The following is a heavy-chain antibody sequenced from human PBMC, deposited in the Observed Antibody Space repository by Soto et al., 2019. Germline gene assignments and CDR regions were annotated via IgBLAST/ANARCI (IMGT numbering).Heavy chain of an antibody. Sequence: PSETLSLTCDVSGGPVGYTSFYWGWLRQSPGKGLEWIGSVHHSVTTYYNPSLKGRVTISVHTSNSQFSLELSSVTAADTAVYYCARGLITGSHHSGGSSYFASWGQGTQLTVS. V-gene: IGHV4-39*07. CDR1: GGPVGYTSFY. J-gene: IGHJ4*02. D-gene: IGHD3-10*01. CDR2: VHHSVTT. CDR3: ARGLITGSHHSGGSSYFAS.